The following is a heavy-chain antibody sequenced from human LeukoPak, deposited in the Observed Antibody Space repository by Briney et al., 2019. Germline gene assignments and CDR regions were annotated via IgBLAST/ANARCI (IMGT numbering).Heavy chain of an antibody. J-gene: IGHJ4*02. CDR3: ARDYSSGSFDY. CDR2: IYYSGST. CDR1: GGSISSGDYY. V-gene: IGHV4-30-4*01. Sequence: SQTLSLTCTVSGGSISSGDYYWSWIRQPPGKGLEWIGYIYYSGSTYYNPSLKSRVTIPVDTSKNQFSLQLNSVTPEDTAVYYCARDYSSGSFDYWGQGTLVTVSS. D-gene: IGHD6-19*01.